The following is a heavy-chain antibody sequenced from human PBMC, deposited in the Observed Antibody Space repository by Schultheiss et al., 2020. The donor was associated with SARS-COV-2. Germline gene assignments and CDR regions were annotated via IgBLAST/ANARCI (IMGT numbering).Heavy chain of an antibody. Sequence: GGSLRLSCAASGFTFSSYAMSWVRQAPGKGLEWVAVIWYDGSNKYYADSVKGRFTISRDNSKNTLYLQMNSLRAEDTAVYYCARDWNGGSCYPFCYYYGMDVWGQGTTVTVSS. CDR2: IWYDGSNK. CDR1: GFTFSSYA. V-gene: IGHV3-33*08. CDR3: ARDWNGGSCYPFCYYYGMDV. J-gene: IGHJ6*02. D-gene: IGHD2-15*01.